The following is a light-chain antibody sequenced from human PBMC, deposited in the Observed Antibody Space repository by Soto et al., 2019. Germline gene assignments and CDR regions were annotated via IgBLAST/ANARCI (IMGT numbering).Light chain of an antibody. V-gene: IGLV2-11*01. CDR1: SSDVGGYNY. CDR3: CSHAGTYIYV. CDR2: DVS. Sequence: QSVLTQPRSVSGSPGQSVTISCTGTSSDVGGYNYVSRYQQHPGKAPKLKIYDVSKRPSGVPDRFSGFKSGNTASLIISGLQAEDEADYSCCSHAGTYIYVFGTGTKLTVL. J-gene: IGLJ1*01.